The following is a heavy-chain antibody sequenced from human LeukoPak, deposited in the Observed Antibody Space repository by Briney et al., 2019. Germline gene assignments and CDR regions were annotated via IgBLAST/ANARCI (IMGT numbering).Heavy chain of an antibody. Sequence: PGGSLRLSCAASGFTFSNAWMSWVRQAPGKGLEWVGRIKSKTDGGTTDYAALVKGRFTISRDDSKNTLYLQMNSLKTEDTAVYYCTARIAAQYYFDYWGQGTLVTVSS. V-gene: IGHV3-15*01. D-gene: IGHD6-6*01. CDR1: GFTFSNAW. CDR2: IKSKTDGGTT. CDR3: TARIAAQYYFDY. J-gene: IGHJ4*02.